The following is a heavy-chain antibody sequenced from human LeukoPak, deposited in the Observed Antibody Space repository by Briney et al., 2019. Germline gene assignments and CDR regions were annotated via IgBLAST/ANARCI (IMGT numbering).Heavy chain of an antibody. CDR2: IYYSGST. CDR1: GGSISSYY. J-gene: IGHJ4*02. CDR3: ARVVVPAAPVFDY. Sequence: PSETLSLTCTVSGGSISSYYRSWIRQPPGKGLEWIGYIYYSGSTNYNPSLKSRVTISVDTSKNQFSLKLSSVTAADTAVYYCARVVVPAAPVFDYWGQGTLVTVSS. V-gene: IGHV4-59*01. D-gene: IGHD2-2*01.